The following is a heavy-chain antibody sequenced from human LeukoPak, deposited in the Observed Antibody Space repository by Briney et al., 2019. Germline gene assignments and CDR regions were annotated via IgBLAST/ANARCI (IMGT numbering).Heavy chain of an antibody. CDR2: ISSSGSTI. V-gene: IGHV3-48*04. J-gene: IGHJ4*02. Sequence: GGSLRLSCAASGFTFSSYAMSWVRQAPGKGLEWVSYISSSGSTIYYADSVKGRFTISRDNAKNSLYLQMNSLRAEDTAVYYCASWLTAAASWGQGTLVTVSS. CDR3: ASWLTAAAS. D-gene: IGHD6-13*01. CDR1: GFTFSSYA.